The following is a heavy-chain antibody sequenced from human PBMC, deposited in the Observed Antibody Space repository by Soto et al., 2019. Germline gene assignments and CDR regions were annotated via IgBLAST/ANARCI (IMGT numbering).Heavy chain of an antibody. V-gene: IGHV3-30-3*01. Sequence: GGSLRLSCAASGFTFSSYAMHWVRQAPCKGLEWVAVISYDGSNKYYADSVKGRFTISRDNSKNTLYLQMNSLRAEDTAVYYCARGTNGQLWIQDRTYYFDYWGQGPLVTVSS. J-gene: IGHJ4*02. D-gene: IGHD5-18*01. CDR1: GFTFSSYA. CDR3: ARGTNGQLWIQDRTYYFDY. CDR2: ISYDGSNK.